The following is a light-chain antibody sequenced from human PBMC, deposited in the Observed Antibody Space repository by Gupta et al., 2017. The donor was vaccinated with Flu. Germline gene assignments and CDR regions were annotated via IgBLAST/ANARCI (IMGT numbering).Light chain of an antibody. CDR2: DAS. CDR1: QSVGTY. CDR3: QKLSNWPPYT. J-gene: IGKJ2*01. V-gene: IGKV3-11*01. Sequence: EIVLTQSPATLSLSPGERATLSCRASQSVGTYLAWYQQKPGQTPRLLIYDASNRDTGIPARFSGSGYGKDLTLTISSREQEDFAVYYCQKLSNWPPYTFGQGTRLEI.